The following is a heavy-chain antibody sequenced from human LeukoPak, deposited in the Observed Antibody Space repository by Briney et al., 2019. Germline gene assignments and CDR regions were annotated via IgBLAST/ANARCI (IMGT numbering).Heavy chain of an antibody. Sequence: PGGSLRLSCAASGFTFSDYWMSWVRQAPGKGLEWVGSIEQDGSAKYYVDSVEGRFTISRDNAHNSLYLQMNSLRADDTAVYYCARFKYDSSGYGFDYWGQGTLVTVSS. CDR1: GFTFSDYW. D-gene: IGHD3-22*01. CDR2: IEQDGSAK. J-gene: IGHJ4*02. CDR3: ARFKYDSSGYGFDY. V-gene: IGHV3-7*01.